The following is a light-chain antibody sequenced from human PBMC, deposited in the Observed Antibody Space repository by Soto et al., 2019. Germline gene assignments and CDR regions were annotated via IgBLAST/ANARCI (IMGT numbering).Light chain of an antibody. CDR2: NSY. CDR1: SPNIGSKT. J-gene: IGLJ1*01. V-gene: IGLV1-44*01. CDR3: SSWDASLNGYV. Sequence: QSVLTQPPSASGTPGQRVPISCSGTSPNIGSKTVNCYHQLPGTVPNLLIYNSYQRPSGVPDRFSASKSGTSASLAISGLQSEDEADYYCSSWDASLNGYVFGTGTKLTVL.